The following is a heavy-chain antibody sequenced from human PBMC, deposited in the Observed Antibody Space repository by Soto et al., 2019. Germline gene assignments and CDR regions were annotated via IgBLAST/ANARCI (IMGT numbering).Heavy chain of an antibody. J-gene: IGHJ6*03. D-gene: IGHD3-9*01. V-gene: IGHV1-18*01. CDR1: GYTFTSYG. Sequence: EASVKVSCKASGYTFTSYGISWVRQAPGQGLEWMGWISAYNGNTNYAQKLQGRVTMTTDTSTSTAYMGLRSLRSDDTAVYYCARAYDILTGLYYYYMDVWGKGTTVTVSS. CDR2: ISAYNGNT. CDR3: ARAYDILTGLYYYYMDV.